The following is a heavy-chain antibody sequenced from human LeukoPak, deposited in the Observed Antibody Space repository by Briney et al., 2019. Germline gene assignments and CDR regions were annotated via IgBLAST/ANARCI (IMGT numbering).Heavy chain of an antibody. CDR3: ARERGPWDDHVRTTEEERGMDV. V-gene: IGHV3-53*01. D-gene: IGHD4-17*01. CDR2: IYSGGST. CDR1: GFTVSSNY. J-gene: IGHJ6*02. Sequence: GGSLRLSCAASGFTVSSNYMSWVRQAPGKGLEWVSVIYSGGSTYYADSVKGRFTISRDNSKNTLYLQMNSLRAEDTAVYYCARERGPWDDHVRTTEEERGMDVWGQGTTVTVSS.